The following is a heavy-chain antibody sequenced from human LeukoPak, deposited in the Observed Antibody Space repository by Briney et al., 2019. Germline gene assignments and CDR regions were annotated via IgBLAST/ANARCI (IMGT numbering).Heavy chain of an antibody. Sequence: ASVKVSCKASGYTFTDYYMHWVRQAPGQGLEWMGWINPNGGGTHYAQKFQGRVTMTRDTSINTAYMELSSLRSDDTAVYYCARGGKSELGACDYWGQGTLVTVSS. CDR1: GYTFTDYY. J-gene: IGHJ4*02. CDR3: ARGGKSELGACDY. V-gene: IGHV1-2*02. CDR2: INPNGGGT. D-gene: IGHD3-16*01.